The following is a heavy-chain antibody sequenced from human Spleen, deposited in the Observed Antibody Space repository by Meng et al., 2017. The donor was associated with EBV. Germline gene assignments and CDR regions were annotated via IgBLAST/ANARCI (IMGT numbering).Heavy chain of an antibody. J-gene: IGHJ4*02. CDR1: GFPFSQYW. CDR3: ATGIRAAGDY. Sequence: VQVVESGGGLVRPGGPLRLSCAASGFPFSQYWMHWVRQAPGKGLVWVSRVHSDGSSTSYADSVKGRFTISRDNAKNTLYLQMNNLRAEDTAVYYCATGIRAAGDYWGQGTLVTVSS. D-gene: IGHD6-13*01. CDR2: VHSDGSST. V-gene: IGHV3-74*01.